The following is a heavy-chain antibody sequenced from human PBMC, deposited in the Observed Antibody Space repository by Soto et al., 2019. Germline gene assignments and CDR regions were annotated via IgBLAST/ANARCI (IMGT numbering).Heavy chain of an antibody. D-gene: IGHD3-10*01. Sequence: QVPLVQSGAEVKKPGASVKVSCKASGYTFTSYGISWVRQAPGQGLEWMGWISAYNGNTNYAQKLQGRVTMTTDTSTSTANMELRSLRSDDTAVYYCARDRGTYYYGSGSYERNSDAFDIWGQGTMVTVSS. CDR1: GYTFTSYG. J-gene: IGHJ3*02. V-gene: IGHV1-18*01. CDR3: ARDRGTYYYGSGSYERNSDAFDI. CDR2: ISAYNGNT.